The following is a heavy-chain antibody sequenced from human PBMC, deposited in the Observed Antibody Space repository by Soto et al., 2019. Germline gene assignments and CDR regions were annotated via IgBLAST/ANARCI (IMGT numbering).Heavy chain of an antibody. CDR3: TKNSAYALDY. Sequence: PXGTLALTCDVSRYSINNNNWWSCVRQPPGGGLEWIGELHHGGSTNYNPSLESRVTFSVDISKNQFFLKLSSVTAADTAVYYCTKNSAYALDYWGQGTLVTVSS. CDR1: RYSINNNNW. J-gene: IGHJ4*02. V-gene: IGHV4-4*02. CDR2: LHHGGST. D-gene: IGHD5-12*01.